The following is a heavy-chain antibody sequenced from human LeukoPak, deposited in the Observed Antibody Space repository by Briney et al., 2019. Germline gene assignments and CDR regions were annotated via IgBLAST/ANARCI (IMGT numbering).Heavy chain of an antibody. J-gene: IGHJ6*03. D-gene: IGHD2-15*01. Sequence: GGSLRLSCVGSGFSLRNYAMTWVRQAPGKGFEFVSGISESGGSTFYADSVKGRFTISRDNSKNTLYLQMNSLRAEDTAIYYCAKNGDRGAYCSGGSCYPYYYYNMDVWGKGTTVTISS. CDR3: AKNGDRGAYCSGGSCYPYYYYNMDV. CDR2: ISESGGST. V-gene: IGHV3-23*01. CDR1: GFSLRNYA.